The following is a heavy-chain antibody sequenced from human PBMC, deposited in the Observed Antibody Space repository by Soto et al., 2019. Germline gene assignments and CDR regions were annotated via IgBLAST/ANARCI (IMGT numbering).Heavy chain of an antibody. V-gene: IGHV2-5*02. D-gene: IGHD3-10*01. Sequence: QITLKESGPTLVKPTQTLTLTCTFSGFSLSTSGVGVGWIRQPPGKALEWLALIYWDDDKRYSPSLKSRLTITKDPSKLQAXLTMTNMDPVDTATYYCAHLLLWFGDERGVSGMDVWGQGTTVTVSS. CDR1: GFSLSTSGVG. CDR2: IYWDDDK. CDR3: AHLLLWFGDERGVSGMDV. J-gene: IGHJ6*02.